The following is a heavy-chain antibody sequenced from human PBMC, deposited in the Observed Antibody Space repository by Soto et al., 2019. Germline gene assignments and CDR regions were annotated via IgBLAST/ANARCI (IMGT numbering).Heavy chain of an antibody. CDR2: INHSGST. V-gene: IGHV4-34*01. CDR3: AASCVACGGFNYYGMDV. D-gene: IGHD2-21*01. CDR1: GGSFSGYY. Sequence: PSETLCLTCAVYGGSFSGYYWTWIRQPPGTGLEWIGEINHSGSTNYNPSLKSRVTISVDTSKNQFSLKLSSVTAADTAVYYCAASCVACGGFNYYGMDVWGQGTTVTVSS. J-gene: IGHJ6*02.